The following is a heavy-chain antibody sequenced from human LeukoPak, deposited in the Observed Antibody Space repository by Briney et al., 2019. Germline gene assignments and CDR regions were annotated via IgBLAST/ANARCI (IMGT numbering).Heavy chain of an antibody. CDR1: GYSFTTYH. V-gene: IGHV1-8*03. CDR3: ARTTSFTASGYDC. Sequence: ASVKVSRKTSGYSFTTYHINWVRQASGQGLEWLGWMNPYTGDRGYAQRFQGRLSITSDTSISTAYMELGSLKSDDTAVYFCARTTSFTASGYDCWGQGTPVTVPS. J-gene: IGHJ4*02. CDR2: MNPYTGDR. D-gene: IGHD6-25*01.